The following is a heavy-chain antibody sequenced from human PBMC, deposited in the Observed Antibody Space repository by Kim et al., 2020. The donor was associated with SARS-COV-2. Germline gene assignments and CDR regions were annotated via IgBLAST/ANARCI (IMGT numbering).Heavy chain of an antibody. CDR3: AREGDTDRYPSGGPIDH. J-gene: IGHJ4*02. Sequence: GGSLRLSCAASGFTFSRYTMHWVRQAPGKGLEWAAVITYDGDIILYADSVKGRFTISREDSKNTLSLQMNSLRGEDTAVYYCAREGDTDRYPSGGPIDHWGQGTLVTVSS. CDR1: GFTFSRYT. CDR2: ITYDGDII. D-gene: IGHD2-21*02. V-gene: IGHV3-30*04.